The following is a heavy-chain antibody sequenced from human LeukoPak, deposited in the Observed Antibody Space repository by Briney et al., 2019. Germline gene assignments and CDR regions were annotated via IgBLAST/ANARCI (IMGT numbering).Heavy chain of an antibody. CDR3: AKASIAVAPSDY. D-gene: IGHD6-19*01. CDR1: GFIFSSYG. J-gene: IGHJ4*02. V-gene: IGHV3-30*18. Sequence: GGSLRLSCAASGFIFSSYGMHWVRQAPGKGLEWVAVISYDGSNKYYADSVKGRFTISRDNSKNTLYLQMNSLRAEDTAVYYCAKASIAVAPSDYWGQGTLVTVSS. CDR2: ISYDGSNK.